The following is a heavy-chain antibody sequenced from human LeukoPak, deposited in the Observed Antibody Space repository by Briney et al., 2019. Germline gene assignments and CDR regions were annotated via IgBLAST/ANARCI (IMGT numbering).Heavy chain of an antibody. J-gene: IGHJ4*02. D-gene: IGHD2-15*01. CDR1: GFTFSSYG. Sequence: GGPLRLSCAASGFTFSSYGMHWVRQAPGKGLEWVAVISYDGSNKYYADSVKGRFTISRDNSKNTLYLQMNSLRAEDTAVYYCAKDLVAAFDYWGQGTLVTVSS. CDR3: AKDLVAAFDY. CDR2: ISYDGSNK. V-gene: IGHV3-30*18.